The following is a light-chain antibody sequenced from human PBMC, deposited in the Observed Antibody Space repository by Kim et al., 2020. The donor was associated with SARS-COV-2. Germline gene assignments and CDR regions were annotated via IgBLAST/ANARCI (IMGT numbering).Light chain of an antibody. V-gene: IGLV3-1*01. CDR1: KLGDKY. CDR3: QAWDSSIVV. CDR2: QDS. Sequence: VSPGQTASITCSGDKLGDKYACCYQQKPGQSPVLVIYQDSKRPPGIPDRFSGSNSGNTATLTISGTQAMDEADYYCQAWDSSIVVFGGGTQLTVL. J-gene: IGLJ2*01.